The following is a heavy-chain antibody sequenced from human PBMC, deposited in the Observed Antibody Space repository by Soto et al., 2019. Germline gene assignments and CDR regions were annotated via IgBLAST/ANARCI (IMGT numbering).Heavy chain of an antibody. CDR2: IRNKANSYAT. J-gene: IGHJ3*02. CDR3: TRPNFGVVIIGDAFDI. D-gene: IGHD3-3*01. CDR1: GFTFSGSA. V-gene: IGHV3-73*01. Sequence: GGSLRLSCAASGFTFSGSAMYWVRQASGKGLEWVGRIRNKANSYATVYAASVKGRFTISRDDSKNTAYLQMNSLKTEDTAVYYCTRPNFGVVIIGDAFDIWGQGTMVTVSS.